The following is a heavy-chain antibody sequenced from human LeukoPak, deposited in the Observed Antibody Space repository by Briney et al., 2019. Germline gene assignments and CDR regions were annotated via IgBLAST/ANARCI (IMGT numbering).Heavy chain of an antibody. V-gene: IGHV5-10-1*01. J-gene: IGHJ6*04. CDR1: GYGFTSYW. D-gene: IGHD2-2*01. CDR2: IDPSDSHT. Sequence: GESLKISFKGSGYGFTSYWISWVRPMPGKGLGWMGRIDPSDSHTNYSPSFQGHVTISADKSISTAYLQWSSLKASDTAMYYCARVSSWYGMDVWGKGTTVTVSS. CDR3: ARVSSWYGMDV.